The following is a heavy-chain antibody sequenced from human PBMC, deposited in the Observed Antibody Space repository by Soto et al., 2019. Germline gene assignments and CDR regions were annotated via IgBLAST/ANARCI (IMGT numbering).Heavy chain of an antibody. CDR1: GVSVSDYSYQ. CDR3: ARDYWGSLDY. V-gene: IGHV4-61*01. J-gene: IGHJ4*02. CDR2: ISHHGFN. Sequence: SETLSLTCTVSGVSVSDYSYQWSWIRLPPGKGLEWIGYISHHGFNNYNPSLKSRVTISVSTSNNQFSLNLRSVTAADTAIYYCARDYWGSLDYWGQGTPVTV. D-gene: IGHD7-27*01.